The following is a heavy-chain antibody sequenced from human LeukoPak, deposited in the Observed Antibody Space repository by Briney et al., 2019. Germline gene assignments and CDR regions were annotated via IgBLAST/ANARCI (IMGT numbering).Heavy chain of an antibody. CDR3: ARVIEAGGNWFDP. CDR2: ISACNGNT. V-gene: IGHV1-18*01. J-gene: IGHJ5*02. Sequence: ASVKVSCKASGYTFTSYGISWVRQAPGQGLEWMGWISACNGNTNYAQKLQGRVTMTTDTSTSTAYMEPRSLRSDDTAVYYCARVIEAGGNWFDPWGQGTLVTVSS. D-gene: IGHD3-10*01. CDR1: GYTFTSYG.